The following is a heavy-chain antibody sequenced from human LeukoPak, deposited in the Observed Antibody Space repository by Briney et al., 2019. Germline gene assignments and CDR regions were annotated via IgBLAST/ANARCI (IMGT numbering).Heavy chain of an antibody. CDR2: IYYNGNT. D-gene: IGHD1-26*01. V-gene: IGHV4-39*07. CDR3: ARVQWELPHYYYYMAA. Sequence: SETLSLTCTVSGGSMSISSYYWGWIRQPPGKGLEWIGSIYYNGNTYYHPSRKSLITLSVDTSNNQFSLMLSSVTAADTAVYYCARVQWELPHYYYYMAAGGKGTRVTASS. CDR1: GGSMSISSYY. J-gene: IGHJ6*03.